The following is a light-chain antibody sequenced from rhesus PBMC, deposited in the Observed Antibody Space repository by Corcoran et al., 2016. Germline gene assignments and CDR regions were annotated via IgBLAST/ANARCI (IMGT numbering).Light chain of an antibody. CDR2: KAS. CDR3: QHGYGTPLT. V-gene: IGKV1-74*01. J-gene: IGKJ4*01. CDR1: ENVNNY. Sequence: DIQMTQSPSSLSASVGDRVTITCRASENVNNYLNWYQQKPGKALKLLIYKASTLQSGVPSRFSGSGSGTAYTFTISSLQPEDVATCYCQHGYGTPLTFGGGTKVELK.